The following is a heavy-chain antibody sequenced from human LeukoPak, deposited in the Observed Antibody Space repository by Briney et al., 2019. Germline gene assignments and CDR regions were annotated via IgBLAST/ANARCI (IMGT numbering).Heavy chain of an antibody. J-gene: IGHJ5*02. Sequence: GGSLRLSCAASGFTFSSYGMSWVRQAPGKGLQWVSVIIGSGSSTYYADSVKGRFTISRDNARNTLYLQMYSLRAEDTAVYYCARWYYYETSGLYYGSFDNWGQGTLVTVSS. D-gene: IGHD3-22*01. CDR2: IIGSGSST. V-gene: IGHV3-23*01. CDR3: ARWYYYETSGLYYGSFDN. CDR1: GFTFSSYG.